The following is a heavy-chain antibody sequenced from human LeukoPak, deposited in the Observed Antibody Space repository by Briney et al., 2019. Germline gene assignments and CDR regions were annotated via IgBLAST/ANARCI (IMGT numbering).Heavy chain of an antibody. D-gene: IGHD2-15*01. CDR3: ARPDCSGGSCYHVVFDY. V-gene: IGHV3-7*01. J-gene: IGHJ4*02. Sequence: GGSLRLSCAASGFTFSSYEMNWVRQAPGKGLEWVANIKQDGSEKYYVDYVKGRFTISRDNAKNSLYLQMNSLRAEDTAVYYCARPDCSGGSCYHVVFDYWGQGTLVTVSS. CDR2: IKQDGSEK. CDR1: GFTFSSYE.